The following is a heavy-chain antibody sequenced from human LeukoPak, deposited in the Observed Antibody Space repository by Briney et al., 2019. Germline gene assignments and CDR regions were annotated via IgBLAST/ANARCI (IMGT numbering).Heavy chain of an antibody. CDR1: GFTFSAYS. Sequence: GGSLRLSCAASGFTFSAYSMNWVRQAPGKGLEWVSSISSSSAFFSYADSVKGRFTISRDNAKTSLYLQMHSLRPEDTAVYYCAKFEFGFWGQGTLVTVSS. J-gene: IGHJ4*02. CDR2: ISSSSAFF. CDR3: AKFEFGF. D-gene: IGHD3-16*01. V-gene: IGHV3-21*01.